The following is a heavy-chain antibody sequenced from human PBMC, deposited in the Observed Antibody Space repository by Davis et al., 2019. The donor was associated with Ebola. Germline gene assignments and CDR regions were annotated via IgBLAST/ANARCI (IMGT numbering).Heavy chain of an antibody. V-gene: IGHV4-4*02. J-gene: IGHJ5*02. CDR3: ARESLSYVYNCFDP. Sequence: MPSETLSLTCAVSGGSISSSNWWSCIRPPPGKGLEWIGEINHSGSTSYNPYLKRRVTISVDTSKNQFSLKLSSVTAADTAVYYCARESLSYVYNCFDPCGQGTLVTVSS. CDR2: INHSGST. D-gene: IGHD1-26*01. CDR1: GGSISSSNW.